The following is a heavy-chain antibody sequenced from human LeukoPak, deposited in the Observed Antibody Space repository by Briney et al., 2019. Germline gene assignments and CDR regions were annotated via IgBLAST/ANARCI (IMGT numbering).Heavy chain of an antibody. CDR2: ISISSTYI. CDR1: EFTFSIYS. CDR3: AKDRDSSGWRYFDY. V-gene: IGHV3-21*01. J-gene: IGHJ4*02. D-gene: IGHD6-19*01. Sequence: GGSLRLSCAASEFTFSIYSMNWVRQAPGKGLEWVSSISISSTYIYYADSVKGRFTISRDNAKNSLFLQMNSLRPEDTAVYSCAKDRDSSGWRYFDYWGQGTLVTVSS.